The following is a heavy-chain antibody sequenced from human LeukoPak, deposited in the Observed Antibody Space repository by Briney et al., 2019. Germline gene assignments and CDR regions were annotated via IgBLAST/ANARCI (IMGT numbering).Heavy chain of an antibody. CDR3: AKDHYWSIDY. Sequence: GGSLRLSCAASGFDFSSNWMHWVRHAPGQGLVWVSRIEVDGISTNYADSVKGRFTISRDIAKNTLYLQMNSLRAEDTGVYYCAKDHYWSIDYWGRGTLVTVSS. CDR1: GFDFSSNW. J-gene: IGHJ4*02. D-gene: IGHD3-3*01. CDR2: IEVDGIST. V-gene: IGHV3-74*01.